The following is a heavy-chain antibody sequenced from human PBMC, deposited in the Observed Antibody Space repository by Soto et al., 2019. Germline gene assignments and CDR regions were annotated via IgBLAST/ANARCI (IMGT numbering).Heavy chain of an antibody. V-gene: IGHV4-59*01. CDR1: GGSISSYY. CDR3: ARDRLAAHAAEVAFDF. CDR2: IYYTGNT. Sequence: PSETLSLTCTVSGGSISSYYWSWIRQPPGKGLEWIGYIYYTGNTIYNPSLKSRVTISVDASKNQFSLKLTSVTAADTAVYYCARDRLAAHAAEVAFDFWGRGTMVTVSS. J-gene: IGHJ3*01. D-gene: IGHD6-25*01.